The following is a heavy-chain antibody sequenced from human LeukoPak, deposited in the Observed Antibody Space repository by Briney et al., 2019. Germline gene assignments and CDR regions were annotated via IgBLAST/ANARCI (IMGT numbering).Heavy chain of an antibody. D-gene: IGHD5-18*01. CDR2: INPHSGDT. V-gene: IGHV1-2*07. CDR3: AREGGSSYGYAYH. Sequence: ASVKVSCKAFGYTFTSYYMHWVRQAPGQGLEWMGWINPHSGDTNYAHKFQGRVTMTRDTPISIAYMELSSLKSDDTAVYYCAREGGSSYGYAYHWGQGTLVTVSS. CDR1: GYTFTSYY. J-gene: IGHJ5*02.